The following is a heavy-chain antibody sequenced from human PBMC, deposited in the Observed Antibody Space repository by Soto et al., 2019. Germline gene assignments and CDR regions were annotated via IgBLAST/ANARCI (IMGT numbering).Heavy chain of an antibody. V-gene: IGHV4-59*08. J-gene: IGHJ4*02. Sequence: SETLSLTCPVSGGSISSYYWSWVRQPPGKGLEWIGYIYYSGSTNYNPSLKSRVTISVDTSKNQFSLKLSSVTAADTAVYYCARHQWLGEPFDYWGQGTLVTVSS. CDR3: ARHQWLGEPFDY. CDR2: IYYSGST. CDR1: GGSISSYY. D-gene: IGHD6-19*01.